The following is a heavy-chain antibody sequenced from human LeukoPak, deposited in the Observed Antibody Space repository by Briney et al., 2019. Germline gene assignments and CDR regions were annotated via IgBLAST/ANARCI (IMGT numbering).Heavy chain of an antibody. Sequence: SVKVSCKASGGTFSSYAISWVRQAPGQGLEWMGGIIPIFGTANYAQKFQGRVTVTADESTSTAYMELSSLRSEDTAVYYCARDRLSYGGYNSAFDYWGQGTLVTVSS. CDR2: IIPIFGTA. CDR1: GGTFSSYA. D-gene: IGHD5-24*01. CDR3: ARDRLSYGGYNSAFDY. J-gene: IGHJ4*02. V-gene: IGHV1-69*13.